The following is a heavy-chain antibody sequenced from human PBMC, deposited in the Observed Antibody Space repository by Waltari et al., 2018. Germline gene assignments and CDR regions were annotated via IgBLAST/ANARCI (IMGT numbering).Heavy chain of an antibody. D-gene: IGHD3-3*01. J-gene: IGHJ3*02. V-gene: IGHV3-53*02. CDR1: GFTVSSHS. Sequence: EVQLVETGGGLIQPGGSLRLSCAASGFTVSSHSMSWVRQAPGKGLEWVAVIYSGGSTYYADSVKGRFTISRDNAKNSLYLQMNSLRAEDTAFYYCARDIGPFWSAYWIGGFDIWGQGTMVTVSS. CDR3: ARDIGPFWSAYWIGGFDI. CDR2: IYSGGST.